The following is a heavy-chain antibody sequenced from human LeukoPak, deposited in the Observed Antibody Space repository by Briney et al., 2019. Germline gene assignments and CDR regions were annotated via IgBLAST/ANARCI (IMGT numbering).Heavy chain of an antibody. CDR1: GGSFSGYY. V-gene: IGHV4-34*01. Sequence: SETLSLTCAVYGGSFSGYYWSWIRQPPGKGLEWIGEINHSGSTNYNPSLKSRVTISVDTSKNQFSLKLSSVTAADTAVYYCARARAWFAPWGQEPLVTVSS. J-gene: IGHJ5*02. CDR3: ARARAWFAP. CDR2: INHSGST.